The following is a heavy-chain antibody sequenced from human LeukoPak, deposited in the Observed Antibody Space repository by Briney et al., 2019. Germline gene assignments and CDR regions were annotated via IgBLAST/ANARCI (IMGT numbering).Heavy chain of an antibody. Sequence: SQTLSLTCTVSGGSISSGSYYWSWIRQPAGKGLEWIGRIYTSGSTNYNPSLKSRVTISVDTSKNQFSLKLSSVTAADTAVYYCARGSGGWFDPWGQGTLVTVSS. V-gene: IGHV4-61*02. CDR3: ARGSGGWFDP. J-gene: IGHJ5*02. CDR1: GGSISSGSYY. CDR2: IYTSGST.